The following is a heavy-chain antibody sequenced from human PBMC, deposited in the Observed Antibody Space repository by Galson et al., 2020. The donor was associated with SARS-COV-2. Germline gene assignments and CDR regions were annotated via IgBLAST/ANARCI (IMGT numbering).Heavy chain of an antibody. CDR3: ARHGGGSTSYIDY. CDR1: GYSFINYW. D-gene: IGHD2-2*01. V-gene: IGHV5-51*01. CDR2: IYPDNSDT. Sequence: GESLKISCKGSGYSFINYWIGWVRQMPGKGLEWMGIIYPDNSDTRYSPSFQGQVTISADKSISTAYLQWSSLKASDTAMYYCARHGGGSTSYIDYWGQGTPVTVSS. J-gene: IGHJ4*02.